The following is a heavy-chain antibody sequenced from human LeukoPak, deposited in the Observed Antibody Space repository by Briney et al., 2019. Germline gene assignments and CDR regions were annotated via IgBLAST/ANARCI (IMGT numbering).Heavy chain of an antibody. D-gene: IGHD6-13*01. J-gene: IGHJ6*02. CDR3: TRDMLAAAYYYGMDV. CDR2: IYSGGST. CDR1: GFTVSSNY. Sequence: GGSLRLSCAASGFTVSSNYMSWVRQAPGKGLEWVSVIYSGGSTYYADSVKGRFTISRDNSKNTLYLQMNSLRAEDTAVYYCTRDMLAAAYYYGMDVWGQGTTVTVSS. V-gene: IGHV3-66*02.